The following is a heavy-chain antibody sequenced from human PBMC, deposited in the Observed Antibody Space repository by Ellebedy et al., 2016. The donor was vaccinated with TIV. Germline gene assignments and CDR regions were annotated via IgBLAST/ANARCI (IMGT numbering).Heavy chain of an antibody. CDR3: ATTPNPVDWYFDL. CDR1: GGTFSSYA. CDR2: IIPVFGTV. Sequence: SVKVSXKASGGTFSSYAISWVRQAPGQGLEWMGGIIPVFGTVKYAQKFQGRVTITADESTNTAYMELSSLRFEDTAVFYCATTPNPVDWYFDLWGRGTLVTVYS. V-gene: IGHV1-69*13. D-gene: IGHD2-21*01. J-gene: IGHJ2*01.